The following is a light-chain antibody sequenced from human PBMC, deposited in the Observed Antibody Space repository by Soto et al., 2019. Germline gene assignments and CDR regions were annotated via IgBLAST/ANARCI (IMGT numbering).Light chain of an antibody. CDR1: QSVGSN. CDR2: YAS. J-gene: IGKJ1*01. Sequence: EIVMTQSPATLSVSPGETATLSCRASQSVGSNLAWYQQEPGQAPRLLIYYASARATGIPARFSGTGSGTEFTLTISSLQSEDFAVYYCQQYNNWPRTFGQGTKVDIK. CDR3: QQYNNWPRT. V-gene: IGKV3-15*01.